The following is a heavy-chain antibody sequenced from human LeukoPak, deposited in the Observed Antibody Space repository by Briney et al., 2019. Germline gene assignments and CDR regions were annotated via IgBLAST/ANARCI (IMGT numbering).Heavy chain of an antibody. CDR2: IYYSGST. CDR1: GGSISSSSYY. D-gene: IGHD3-22*01. Sequence: TSETLSLTCTVSGGSISSSSYYWGWIRQPPGKGLEWIGSIYYSGSTYYNPSLKSRFTISVDTSKNQFSLKLSSVTAADTAVYYCARLNYYDSSALDYWGQGTLVTVSS. V-gene: IGHV4-39*01. CDR3: ARLNYYDSSALDY. J-gene: IGHJ4*02.